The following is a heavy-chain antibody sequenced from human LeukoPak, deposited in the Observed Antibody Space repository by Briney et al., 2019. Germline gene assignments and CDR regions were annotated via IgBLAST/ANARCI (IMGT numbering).Heavy chain of an antibody. CDR2: ISSSSSYI. CDR3: ARPAGKGYYYYMDV. V-gene: IGHV3-21*01. Sequence: GGSLRLSCAASGFTFSSYSMNWVRQAPGKGLEWVSSISSSSSYIYYADSVKGRFTISRDNAKNSLYLQMNSLRAEDTAVYYCARPAGKGYYYYMDVWGKGTTVTVSS. D-gene: IGHD6-25*01. CDR1: GFTFSSYS. J-gene: IGHJ6*03.